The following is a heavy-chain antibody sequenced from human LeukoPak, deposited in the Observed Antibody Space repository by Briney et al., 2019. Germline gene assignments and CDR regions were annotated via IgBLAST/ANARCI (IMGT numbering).Heavy chain of an antibody. CDR2: MNPNSGNT. J-gene: IGHJ6*02. CDR1: EYTFTSYG. V-gene: IGHV1-8*01. Sequence: AASLDVYCNTSEYTFTSYGVNWVRQATGQGLQWIGWMNPNSGNTGYAQKFQGRVTMTRNTSISTAYMELSSLRAEDTALYHCARGEQYGSGIADDYYYGMDVWGQGTTVTVSS. D-gene: IGHD3-10*01. CDR3: ARGEQYGSGIADDYYYGMDV.